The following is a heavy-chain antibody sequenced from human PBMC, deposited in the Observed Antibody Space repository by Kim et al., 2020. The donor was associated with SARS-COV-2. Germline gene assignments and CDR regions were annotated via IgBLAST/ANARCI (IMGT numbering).Heavy chain of an antibody. CDR1: GGSIKSSEW. Sequence: SETLSLTCAVSGGSIKSSEWWIWVRLPPGKGLEWIGEVYHSGSANYNPSLKSRVTLSVDMSKNQFSLKLTSVTAADTAVYYCARLRIVPWRIFDYWGQGALVTVSS. J-gene: IGHJ4*02. CDR3: ARLRIVPWRIFDY. CDR2: VYHSGSA. D-gene: IGHD2-21*01. V-gene: IGHV4-4*02.